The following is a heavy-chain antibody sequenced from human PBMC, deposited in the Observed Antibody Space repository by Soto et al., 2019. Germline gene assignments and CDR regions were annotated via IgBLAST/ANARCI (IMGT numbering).Heavy chain of an antibody. J-gene: IGHJ6*01. CDR3: AKGQGSGYDPTYDSYGMAV. D-gene: IGHD5-12*01. V-gene: IGHV3-30*18. CDR1: GFTFSSYG. Sequence: QVQLVESGGGVVQPGRSLRLSCAASGFTFSSYGMHWVRQAPGKGLEWVAVISYDGSNKYYADSVKGRFTISRDNSKNTLDLQMNRLRAEDTAEYYCAKGQGSGYDPTYDSYGMAVW. CDR2: ISYDGSNK.